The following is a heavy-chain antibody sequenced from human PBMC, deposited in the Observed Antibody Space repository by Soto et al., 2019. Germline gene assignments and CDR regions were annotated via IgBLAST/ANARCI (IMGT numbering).Heavy chain of an antibody. D-gene: IGHD5-12*01. J-gene: IGHJ6*02. CDR3: ARWSHHIVATIHAPYYYGMDV. Sequence: PSETLSLTCAVYGGSFSGYYWSWIRQPPGKGLEWIGEINHSGSTNYNPSLKSRVTISVDTSKNQFSLKLSSVTAADTAVYYCARWSHHIVATIHAPYYYGMDVWGQGTTVTVSS. CDR1: GGSFSGYY. V-gene: IGHV4-34*01. CDR2: INHSGST.